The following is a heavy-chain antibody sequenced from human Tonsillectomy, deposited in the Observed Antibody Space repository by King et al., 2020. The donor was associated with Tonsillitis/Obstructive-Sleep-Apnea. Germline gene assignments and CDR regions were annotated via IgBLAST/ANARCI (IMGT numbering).Heavy chain of an antibody. V-gene: IGHV3-15*01. CDR2: IKNKGDGGTT. CDR3: TTDPTF. J-gene: IGHJ4*02. Sequence: VQLVESGGDLVKSGGSLRLSCAASGFTFRDTWMSWVRQAPGKGLEWLGRIKNKGDGGTTDYAAPVKGRFTISTDDSKSTLYLQMNRRRTEDTAVYYCTTDPTFWGQGTLVTVSS. D-gene: IGHD3-16*01. CDR1: GFTFRDTW.